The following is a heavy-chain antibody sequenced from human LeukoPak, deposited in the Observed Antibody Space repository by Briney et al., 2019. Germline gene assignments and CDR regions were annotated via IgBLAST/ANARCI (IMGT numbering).Heavy chain of an antibody. J-gene: IGHJ5*02. Sequence: SETLPLTCTASVASISSYNWSGIRQPPGRGLEWFGYIFKVGRTNYNPSLKSRVTISVDTSKNQFSLKLSSVTAADTAVNYCARDRYSGSVVAPENWSDPGGQGTLVSVSS. CDR2: IFKVGRT. CDR1: VASISSYN. V-gene: IGHV4-59*08. D-gene: IGHD4-23*01. CDR3: ARDRYSGSVVAPENWSDP.